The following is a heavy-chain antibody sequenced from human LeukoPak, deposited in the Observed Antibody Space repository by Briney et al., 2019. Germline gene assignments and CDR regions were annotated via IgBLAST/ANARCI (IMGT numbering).Heavy chain of an antibody. D-gene: IGHD3-3*01. CDR1: GGSISSGGYY. CDR2: IYHSGST. Sequence: TSETLSLTCTVSGGSISSGGYYWSWIRQPPGKGLEWIGYIYHSGSTYYNPSLKSRVTISVDRSKNQFSLKLSSVTAADTAVYYCARVSMLPFFWSGTHRTFDIWGQGTMVTVSS. J-gene: IGHJ3*02. V-gene: IGHV4-30-2*01. CDR3: ARVSMLPFFWSGTHRTFDI.